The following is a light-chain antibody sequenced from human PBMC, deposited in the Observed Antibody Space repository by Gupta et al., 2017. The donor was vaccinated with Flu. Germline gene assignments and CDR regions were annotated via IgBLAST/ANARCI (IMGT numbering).Light chain of an antibody. Sequence: PLTQSPHFLSASVGDRVTISCRASQGISSLLAWYQQKPGEAPRLLIYTASKVDSGVPARFSGSGSGTEFTLTISSRQPEDFATYYCQQRSSCPFTFGRGTKVDIK. CDR1: QGISSL. CDR3: QQRSSCPFT. CDR2: TAS. V-gene: IGKV1-9*01. J-gene: IGKJ3*01.